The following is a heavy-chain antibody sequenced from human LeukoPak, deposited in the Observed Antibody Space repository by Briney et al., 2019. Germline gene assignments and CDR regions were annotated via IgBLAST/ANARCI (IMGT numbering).Heavy chain of an antibody. D-gene: IGHD3-22*01. CDR2: ISGSGYST. V-gene: IGHV3-23*01. Sequence: GGSPRLSCAASGFTISSYAMSWVRQAPGKGLEWVSGISGSGYSTYYADSVKGRFTISRDNSKNTLYLQMNSLRAEDTAVYYCAKLSSDSSGYYYFDYWGQGTLVTVSS. CDR1: GFTISSYA. CDR3: AKLSSDSSGYYYFDY. J-gene: IGHJ4*02.